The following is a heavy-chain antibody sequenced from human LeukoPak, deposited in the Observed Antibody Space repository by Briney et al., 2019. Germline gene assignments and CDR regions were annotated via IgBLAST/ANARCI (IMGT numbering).Heavy chain of an antibody. CDR2: INRDGSRT. CDR1: GFTFSSYW. Sequence: GGSLRLSCAASGFTFSSYWMHWVRQAPGKGLVWVSRINRDGSRTSYADSVKGRFTISRDNAKNTLYLQMNSLRAEDTAVYYCARDGAGSSLYMDVWGKGTTVTASS. J-gene: IGHJ6*03. CDR3: ARDGAGSSLYMDV. V-gene: IGHV3-74*01. D-gene: IGHD6-6*01.